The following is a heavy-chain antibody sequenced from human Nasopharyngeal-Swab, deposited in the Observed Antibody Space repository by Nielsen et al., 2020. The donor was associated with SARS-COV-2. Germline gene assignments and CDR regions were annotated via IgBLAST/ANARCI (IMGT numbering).Heavy chain of an antibody. V-gene: IGHV3-7*01. CDR1: GFTFSSYW. J-gene: IGHJ4*02. D-gene: IGHD2-2*03. CDR3: ARVEGGYCSSTSCFSHYFDY. CDR2: IKQDGSEK. Sequence: GGSLRLSCAASGFTFSSYWMSWVRQAPGKGLEWVANIKQDGSEKYYVDSVKGRFTISRDNAKNSLYLQMNSLRAEDTAVYYCARVEGGYCSSTSCFSHYFDYWGQGTLVTVSS.